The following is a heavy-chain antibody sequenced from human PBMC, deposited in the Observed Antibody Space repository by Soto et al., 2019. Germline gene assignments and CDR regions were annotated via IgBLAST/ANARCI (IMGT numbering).Heavy chain of an antibody. J-gene: IGHJ4*02. CDR2: ISGSGGGT. V-gene: IGHV3-23*01. CDR1: GFAFSSYA. CDR3: AKDYGADGGVDY. Sequence: EVQLLESGGGLVEPGGSLRLSCAASGFAFSSYAMSWVRQAPGKGLEWVSAISGSGGGTYYADSVKGRFTISRDSAKNTLYLQKNSLRAEDTAVYYCAKDYGADGGVDYWGQGTLVTVSS. D-gene: IGHD4-17*01.